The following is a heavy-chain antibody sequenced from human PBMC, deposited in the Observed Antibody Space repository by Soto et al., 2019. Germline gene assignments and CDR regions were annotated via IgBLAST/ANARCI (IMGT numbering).Heavy chain of an antibody. CDR2: ISAYNGNT. Sequence: ASVKVSCKASGYTFTSYGISWVRQAPGQGLEWMGWISAYNGNTNYAQKLQGRVTMTTDTSTSTAYMELRSLRSDDTAVYYCAKGLDYYGSGSYLVGMDVWGQGTTVTVSS. CDR1: GYTFTSYG. D-gene: IGHD3-10*01. CDR3: AKGLDYYGSGSYLVGMDV. V-gene: IGHV1-18*01. J-gene: IGHJ6*02.